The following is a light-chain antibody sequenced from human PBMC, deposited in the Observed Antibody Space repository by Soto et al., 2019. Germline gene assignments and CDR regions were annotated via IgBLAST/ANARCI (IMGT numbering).Light chain of an antibody. CDR3: QQRSNWPPALS. J-gene: IGKJ4*01. CDR1: QSVNNF. Sequence: EVVLTQSPATLSLSPGDIATLSCRASQSVNNFLAWYQQKPGQTPRLLIYDASKRATGIPGRFSGSGSGTDFTLTISSLEPEDFAVYYCQQRSNWPPALSFGGGTKVEI. V-gene: IGKV3-11*01. CDR2: DAS.